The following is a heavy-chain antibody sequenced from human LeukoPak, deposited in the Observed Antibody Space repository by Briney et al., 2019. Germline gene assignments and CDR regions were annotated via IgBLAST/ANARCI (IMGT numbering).Heavy chain of an antibody. CDR1: GYTFTSYA. D-gene: IGHD3-10*01. CDR2: INAGNGNT. V-gene: IGHV1-3*01. Sequence: ASVKVSCKASGYTFTSYAMHWVRQAPGQRLEWMGWINAGNGNTKYSQKFQGRVTITRDTSASTAYMELSSLRSEDTAVYYCAREVMVRGVIARGDLDYWGQGTLVTVSS. CDR3: AREVMVRGVIARGDLDY. J-gene: IGHJ4*02.